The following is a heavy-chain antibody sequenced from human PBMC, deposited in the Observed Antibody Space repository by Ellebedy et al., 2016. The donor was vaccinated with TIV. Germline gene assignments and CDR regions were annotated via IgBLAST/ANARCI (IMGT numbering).Heavy chain of an antibody. CDR3: ARDGPVPAIEESRPPRGWFDP. V-gene: IGHV1-2*02. CDR2: INPNSGGT. D-gene: IGHD2-2*02. J-gene: IGHJ5*02. Sequence: AASVKVSCKASGYTFTDCYVNWVRQAPGQGLEWMGWINPNSGGTKYAKKFQGRVTMTRDPSISTAYMELDSLRSDDTAVYYCARDGPVPAIEESRPPRGWFDPWGQGTLVTVSS. CDR1: GYTFTDCY.